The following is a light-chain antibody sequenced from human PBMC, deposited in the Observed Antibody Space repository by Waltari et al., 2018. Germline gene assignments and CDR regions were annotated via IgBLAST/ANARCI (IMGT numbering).Light chain of an antibody. J-gene: IGKJ5*01. V-gene: IGKV3-20*01. CDR3: HQYGSSPT. Sequence: EIVLTQSPGTLSLSPGERATLSCGASQSLSSCSLAWYQQKPGQSPRLLIYGASSRATGIPDRFTGSGSGTDFTLTISRLEPEDFAVYYCHQYGSSPTFGQGTRLEIK. CDR1: QSLSSCS. CDR2: GAS.